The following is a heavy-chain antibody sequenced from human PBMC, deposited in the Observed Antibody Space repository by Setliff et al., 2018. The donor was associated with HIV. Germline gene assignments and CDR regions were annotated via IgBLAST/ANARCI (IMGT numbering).Heavy chain of an antibody. CDR1: GGSFSGYY. V-gene: IGHV4-34*01. Sequence: SLTCAVYGGSFSGYYWSWIRQPPGKGLEWIGEINHSGSTNYNPSLQSRVTISVDTSKNRFSLKLSSVTAADTAVYYCARVPWGGRGEYYYYYMDVWGKGTTVTVSS. D-gene: IGHD3-16*01. CDR2: INHSGST. J-gene: IGHJ6*03. CDR3: ARVPWGGRGEYYYYYMDV.